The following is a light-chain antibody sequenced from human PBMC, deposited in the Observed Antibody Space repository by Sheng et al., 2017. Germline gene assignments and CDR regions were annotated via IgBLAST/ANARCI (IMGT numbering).Light chain of an antibody. CDR2: GAS. V-gene: IGKV3-20*01. J-gene: IGKJ2*01. Sequence: EIALTQSPGTLALSPGERATLSCRASQSVSRNYLAWYQQKPGQAPRLLIYGASSRATGTPDRFSGSGSGTDFTLTISALEPEDFAVYYCQQYDTSSPETFGQGTKLEIK. CDR1: QSVSRNY. CDR3: QQYDTSSPET.